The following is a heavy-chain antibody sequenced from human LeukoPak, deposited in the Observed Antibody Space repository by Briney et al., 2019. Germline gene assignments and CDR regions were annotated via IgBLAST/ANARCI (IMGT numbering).Heavy chain of an antibody. V-gene: IGHV3-21*01. CDR2: ISSSSSYI. Sequence: GGSLRLSCAASGFTFSSYSMNWVRQAPGKGLEWVSSISSSSSYIYYADSVKGRFTNSRDNAKNSLYLQMNSLRAEDTAVYYCASQLMVADYWGQGTLVTVSS. CDR1: GFTFSSYS. CDR3: ASQLMVADY. J-gene: IGHJ4*02. D-gene: IGHD2-8*01.